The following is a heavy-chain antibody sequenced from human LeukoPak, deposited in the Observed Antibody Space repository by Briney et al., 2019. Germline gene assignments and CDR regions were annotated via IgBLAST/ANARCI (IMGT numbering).Heavy chain of an antibody. J-gene: IGHJ6*02. CDR2: IYYSGRT. CDR1: GGSNSSFY. D-gene: IGHD6-19*01. V-gene: IGHV4-59*01. Sequence: SETLSLTCTVSGGSNSSFYCSWIRQPPGKGLEWIGYIYYSGRTNYNPSLKSRVTISLDTSKNEFSLRLASVTAADTAVYYCARDHRSYSSGWYTLRGYYGMDVWGQGTTVTVSS. CDR3: ARDHRSYSSGWYTLRGYYGMDV.